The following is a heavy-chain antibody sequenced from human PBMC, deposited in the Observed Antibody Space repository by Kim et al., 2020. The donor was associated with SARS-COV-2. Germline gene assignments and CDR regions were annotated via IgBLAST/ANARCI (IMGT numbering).Heavy chain of an antibody. CDR3: ARAGGSHFRYGMDV. D-gene: IGHD1-26*01. Sequence: NPSLKRRVTISVDTTKNQFSLKLSSVTAADTAVYYCARAGGSHFRYGMDVWGQGTTVTVSS. J-gene: IGHJ6*02. V-gene: IGHV4-59*01.